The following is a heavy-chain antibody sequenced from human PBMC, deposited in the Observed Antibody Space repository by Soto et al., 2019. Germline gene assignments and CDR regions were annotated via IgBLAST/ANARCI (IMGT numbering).Heavy chain of an antibody. D-gene: IGHD2-8*01. CDR2: INHSGST. CDR3: ARERGMVYAKSPRRRYYYYMDV. V-gene: IGHV4-61*01. CDR1: GGSVSSGSYY. Sequence: PSETLSLTCTVSGGSVSSGSYYWSWIRQPPGKGLEWIGYINHSGSTNYNPSLKSRVTISVDTSKNQFSLKLSSVTAADTAVYYCARERGMVYAKSPRRRYYYYMDVWGKGTTVTVS. J-gene: IGHJ6*03.